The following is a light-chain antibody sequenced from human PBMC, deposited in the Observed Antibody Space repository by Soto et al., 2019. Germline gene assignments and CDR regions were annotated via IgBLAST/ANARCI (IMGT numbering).Light chain of an antibody. J-gene: IGKJ1*01. V-gene: IGKV3-15*01. Sequence: EIVMTQSPATLSVSPGERATLSCRASQSVSSNLAWYQQKPGQAPRLLIYGASTRATGIPARFSGSGSGTDFTLTISSLQSEDFAVYYCQQYGNWPPWTFGQGTKVEIK. CDR3: QQYGNWPPWT. CDR2: GAS. CDR1: QSVSSN.